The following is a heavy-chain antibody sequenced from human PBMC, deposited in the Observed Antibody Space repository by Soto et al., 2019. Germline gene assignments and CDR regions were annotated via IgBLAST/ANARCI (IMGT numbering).Heavy chain of an antibody. CDR2: TWYDGSNK. CDR1: GFTFSSYG. D-gene: IGHD3-22*01. CDR3: AKDTYYYDSSGYYVFDY. V-gene: IGHV3-33*06. J-gene: IGHJ4*02. Sequence: GGSLRLSCAASGFTFSSYGMHWVRQAPGKGLEWVAVTWYDGSNKYYADSVKGRFTISRDNSKNTLYLQMNSLRAEDTAVYYCAKDTYYYDSSGYYVFDYWGQGALVTVPQ.